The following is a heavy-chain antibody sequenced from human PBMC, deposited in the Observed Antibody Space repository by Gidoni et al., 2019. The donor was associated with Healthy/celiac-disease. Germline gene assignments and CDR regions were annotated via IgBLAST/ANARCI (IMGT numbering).Heavy chain of an antibody. D-gene: IGHD3-22*01. CDR1: GFTFDDYA. CDR3: AKLNTYYYDSSGYYFDY. V-gene: IGHV3-9*01. J-gene: IGHJ4*02. Sequence: EVQLVESGGGLVQPGRSLRLSCAASGFTFDDYAMHWVRHAPGKGLEWVSGISWNSGSIGYADSVKGRFTISRDNAKNSLYLQMNSLRAEDTALYYCAKLNTYYYDSSGYYFDYWGQGTLVTVSS. CDR2: ISWNSGSI.